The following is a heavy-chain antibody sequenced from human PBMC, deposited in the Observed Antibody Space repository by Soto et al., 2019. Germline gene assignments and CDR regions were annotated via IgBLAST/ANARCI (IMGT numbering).Heavy chain of an antibody. CDR3: AKDQGSSWYEIDY. CDR1: GFTFSNYA. J-gene: IGHJ4*02. Sequence: EVQLLESGGGLVQPGGSLRLSCAASGFTFSNYAVTWVRQAPGKGLEWVSTISGSGGSTYYADSVKGRFTISRDNSKNTLYLQMNSLRAEDTAVYCGAKDQGSSWYEIDYWGQGTLVTVSS. D-gene: IGHD6-13*01. CDR2: ISGSGGST. V-gene: IGHV3-23*01.